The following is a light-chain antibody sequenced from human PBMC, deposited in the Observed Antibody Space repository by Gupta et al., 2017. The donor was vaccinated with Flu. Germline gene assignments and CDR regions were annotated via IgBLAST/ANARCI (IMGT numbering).Light chain of an antibody. J-gene: IGLJ3*02. V-gene: IGLV1-44*01. CDR3: VSWDARMDVWV. CDR1: SPNIGTIT. CDR2: GND. Sequence: QSVLTQPPSASGTPGQRFTISCSLSSPNIGTITVTWYQQLPGTAPRLLIYGNDRRPSGVPERFSGSKSGTSASVAISGLQSEEEADYYCVSWDARMDVWVFGGGTKLTVL.